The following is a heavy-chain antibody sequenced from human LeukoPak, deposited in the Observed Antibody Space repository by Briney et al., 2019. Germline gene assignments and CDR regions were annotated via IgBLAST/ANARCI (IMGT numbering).Heavy chain of an antibody. CDR3: ARPVVLGAYLRGAYYFDS. J-gene: IGHJ4*02. CDR1: GFTFSNYG. Sequence: PGRSLRLSCAASGFTFSNYGMHWVRQAPGKGQEWVAVIWYDGSDKYHADSVKGRFTISRDNSKNTLYLQMNSLRVEDTAVYYCARPVVLGAYLRGAYYFDSWGRGTLVTVSS. CDR2: IWYDGSDK. D-gene: IGHD3-16*01. V-gene: IGHV3-33*01.